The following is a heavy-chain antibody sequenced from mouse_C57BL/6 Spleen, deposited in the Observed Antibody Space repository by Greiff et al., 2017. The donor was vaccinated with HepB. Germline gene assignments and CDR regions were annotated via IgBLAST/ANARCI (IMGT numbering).Heavy chain of an antibody. Sequence: EVQLQESGGGLVKPGGSLKLSCAASGFTFSSYTMSWVRQTPEKRLEWVATISGGGGNTYYPDSVKGRFTISRDNAKNTLYLQMSSLRSEDTALYYCARPNYYDYDGYYFDYWGQGTTLTVSS. D-gene: IGHD2-4*01. J-gene: IGHJ2*01. V-gene: IGHV5-9*04. CDR3: ARPNYYDYDGYYFDY. CDR2: ISGGGGNT. CDR1: GFTFSSYT.